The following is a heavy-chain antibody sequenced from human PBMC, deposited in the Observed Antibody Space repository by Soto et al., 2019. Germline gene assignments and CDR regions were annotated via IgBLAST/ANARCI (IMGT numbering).Heavy chain of an antibody. CDR1: GGSISSGGYY. CDR2: IYYSGST. CDR3: ARLKLRFLEWSYYYYGMDV. V-gene: IGHV4-31*03. J-gene: IGHJ6*02. Sequence: PSETLSLTCTVSGGSISSGGYYWSWIRQHPGKGLEWIGYIYYSGSTYYNPSLKSRVTISVDTSKNQFSLKLSSVTAADTAVYYCARLKLRFLEWSYYYYGMDVWGQGPTVPVSS. D-gene: IGHD3-3*01.